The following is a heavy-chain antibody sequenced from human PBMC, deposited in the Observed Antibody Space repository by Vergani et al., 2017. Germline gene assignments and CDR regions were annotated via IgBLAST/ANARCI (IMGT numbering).Heavy chain of an antibody. V-gene: IGHV3-23*03. CDR3: ARGWDYGDYGWYLDY. CDR1: GFTFSSYA. D-gene: IGHD4-17*01. Sequence: EVQLLESGGGLVQPGGSLRLSCAASGFTFSSYAMSWVRQAPGKGLEWVSVIYSGGSTYYADSVKGRFTISRDNSKNTLYLQMNSLRAEDTAVYYCARGWDYGDYGWYLDYWGQGTLVTVSS. CDR2: IYSGGST. J-gene: IGHJ4*02.